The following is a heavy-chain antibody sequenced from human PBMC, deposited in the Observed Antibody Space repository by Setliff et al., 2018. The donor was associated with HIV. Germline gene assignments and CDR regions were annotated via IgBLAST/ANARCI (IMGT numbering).Heavy chain of an antibody. D-gene: IGHD1-7*01. CDR1: GGSISSGGYY. J-gene: IGHJ5*02. V-gene: IGHV4-31*03. Sequence: PSETLSLTCTVSGGSISSGGYYWSWIRQHPGKGLEWIGYIYSSGSTYYNPSLKGRVTISVDTSKNQFSLKLGLVTAADTAVYYCATSYNWNYLGWFDPWGQGTLVTVSS. CDR3: ATSYNWNYLGWFDP. CDR2: IYSSGST.